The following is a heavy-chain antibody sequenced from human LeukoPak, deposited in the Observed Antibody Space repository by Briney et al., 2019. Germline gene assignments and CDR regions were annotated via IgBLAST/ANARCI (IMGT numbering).Heavy chain of an antibody. CDR2: IYTSGST. D-gene: IGHD2-15*01. V-gene: IGHV4-59*08. CDR3: ARHAGLTCSGGSCYLNDAFDI. Sequence: PSETLSLTCTVSGVSLSSFYWSWIRQPPGEGLERIGYIYTSGSTNYNPSLKSRVTISVDTSKTPFSLTLSSVPAADTAMYYCARHAGLTCSGGSCYLNDAFDICGQGTMVTASS. J-gene: IGHJ3*02. CDR1: GVSLSSFY.